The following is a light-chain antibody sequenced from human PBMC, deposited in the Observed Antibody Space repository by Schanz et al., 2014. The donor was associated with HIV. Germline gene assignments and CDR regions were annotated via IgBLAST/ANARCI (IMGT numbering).Light chain of an antibody. J-gene: IGLJ1*01. Sequence: QSVLTQPPSASGSPGQSVTISCTGTSSDVGGYNFVSWYQQHPGKAPKLMIYEVNKRPSGVPDRFSGSKSGNTASLTVSGLRAEDEADYYCSSYTGSNNLYVFGIGTKLTVL. CDR1: SSDVGGYNF. CDR3: SSYTGSNNLYV. CDR2: EVN. V-gene: IGLV2-8*01.